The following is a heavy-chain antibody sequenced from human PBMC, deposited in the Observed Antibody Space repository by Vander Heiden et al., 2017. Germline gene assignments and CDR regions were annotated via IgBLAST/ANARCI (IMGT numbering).Heavy chain of an antibody. CDR2: IRQDGNER. Sequence: EVQLVESGGGLVQPGGPLRLSCVASGFTFSSNWMAWVRQAPGKGLGWGANIRQDGNERNYVDSVKGRFIISRDNARNSLYLQMSSLRAEDTAVYFCAGAINYPFDKWGQGTLVTVSS. CDR1: GFTFSSNW. CDR3: AGAINYPFDK. V-gene: IGHV3-7*04. D-gene: IGHD4-4*01. J-gene: IGHJ4*02.